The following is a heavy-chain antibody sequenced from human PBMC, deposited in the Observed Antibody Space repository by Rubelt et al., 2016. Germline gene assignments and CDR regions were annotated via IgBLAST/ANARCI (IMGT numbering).Heavy chain of an antibody. CDR2: IYYSGST. Sequence: QLQLQESGPGLVKPSETLSLTCTVSGGSISSSTYYWGWIRQPPGKGLEWIGTIYYSGSTYYNPSLKSRLTISADASKNHVSLKLTYVTAAETAVYYCARVRQDGNWYFDLWGRGTLVTVSS. J-gene: IGHJ2*01. CDR1: GGSISSSTYY. V-gene: IGHV4-39*07. CDR3: ARVRQDGNWYFDL.